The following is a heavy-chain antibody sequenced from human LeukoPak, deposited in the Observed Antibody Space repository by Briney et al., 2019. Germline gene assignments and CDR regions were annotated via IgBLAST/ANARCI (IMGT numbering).Heavy chain of an antibody. CDR3: ARTYDSNGYYPYYFDY. Sequence: GGSLRLSCAASGFTFSSYSMNWVRQAPGKGLEWVSSISSSSYIYYADSVKGRFTISRDNAKNSLYLQMNSLRAEDTAVYYCARTYDSNGYYPYYFDYWGQGTLVTVSS. CDR1: GFTFSSYS. V-gene: IGHV3-21*01. J-gene: IGHJ4*02. CDR2: ISSSSYI. D-gene: IGHD3-22*01.